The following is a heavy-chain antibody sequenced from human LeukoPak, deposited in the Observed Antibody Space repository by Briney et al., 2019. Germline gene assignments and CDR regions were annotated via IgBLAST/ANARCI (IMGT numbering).Heavy chain of an antibody. J-gene: IGHJ2*01. CDR2: ISGSGGST. V-gene: IGHV3-23*01. Sequence: PGGSLRLSCAASAFTFSSYAIGWVRQAPGKGLEWVSSISGSGGSTYYADSVKGRFTISRDNSKNTLYLQMNSLRAEDTAVYYCAKGCGGTCFSSFDLWGRGTLVTVSS. CDR3: AKGCGGTCFSSFDL. D-gene: IGHD2-15*01. CDR1: AFTFSSYA.